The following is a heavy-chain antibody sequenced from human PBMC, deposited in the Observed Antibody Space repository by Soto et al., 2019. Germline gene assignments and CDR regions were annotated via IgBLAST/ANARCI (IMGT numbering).Heavy chain of an antibody. CDR3: AKDRYSSGWECNWFDP. CDR2: ISYDGSNK. D-gene: IGHD6-19*01. Sequence: GGSLRLSCAASGFTFSSYGMHWVRQAPGKGLEWVAVISYDGSNKYYADSVKGRFTISRDNSKNTLYLQMNSLRAEDTAVYYCAKDRYSSGWECNWFDPWGQGTLVTVSS. V-gene: IGHV3-30*18. J-gene: IGHJ5*02. CDR1: GFTFSSYG.